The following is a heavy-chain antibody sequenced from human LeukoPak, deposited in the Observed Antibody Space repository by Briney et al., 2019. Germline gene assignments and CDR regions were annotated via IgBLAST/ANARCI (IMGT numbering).Heavy chain of an antibody. D-gene: IGHD2-15*01. CDR2: VWNDGSNK. J-gene: IGHJ5*02. V-gene: IGHV3-33*01. CDR1: GFIFSTYG. CDR3: ARGGYCGGGSCYPAHLNS. Sequence: GRSLRLSCAAPGFIFSTYGMDWVCQDPGKGLEWVAGVWNDGSNKYYADSVKGRFTISRDNSKNTLYLQMNSLRAEDTAVYYCARGGYCGGGSCYPAHLNSWGQGTLVTVSS.